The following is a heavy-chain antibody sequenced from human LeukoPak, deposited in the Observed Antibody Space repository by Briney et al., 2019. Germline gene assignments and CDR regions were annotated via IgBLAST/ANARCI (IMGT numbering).Heavy chain of an antibody. V-gene: IGHV4-30-2*01. CDR2: IYHSGST. CDR1: GGSISSGCYS. J-gene: IGHJ4*02. CDR3: ARVGSGVAFDY. Sequence: SETLSLTCAVSGGSISSGCYSWSWIRQPPGKGLEWIGYIYHSGSTYYNPSLKSRVTISVDRSKNQFSLKLSSVTAADTAVYYCARVGSGVAFDYWGQGTLVTVSS. D-gene: IGHD3-3*01.